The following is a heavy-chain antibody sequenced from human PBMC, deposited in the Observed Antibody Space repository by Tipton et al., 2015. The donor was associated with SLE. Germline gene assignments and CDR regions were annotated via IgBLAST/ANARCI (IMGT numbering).Heavy chain of an antibody. CDR3: ARRRLYYFDY. J-gene: IGHJ4*02. CDR1: GYSISSGYY. Sequence: TLSLTCAVSGYSISSGYYWGWIRQPPGKWLEWIGRIYHSGRNYYNPSLKSRVTISVGTSKNQFSLKLSSVTAADTAVYYCARRRLYYFDYWGQGTLVTVSS. CDR2: IYHSGRN. V-gene: IGHV4-38-2*01. D-gene: IGHD1-1*01.